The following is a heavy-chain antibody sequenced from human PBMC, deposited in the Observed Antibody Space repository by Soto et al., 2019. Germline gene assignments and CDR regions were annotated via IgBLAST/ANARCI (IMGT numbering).Heavy chain of an antibody. CDR1: AYSFTSYW. CDR2: IYPGDSDT. J-gene: IGHJ6*02. V-gene: IGHV5-51*01. CDR3: ARPPNYDFWSGYYESGMDV. Sequence: GESLKISCKGSAYSFTSYWIGWVRQMPGKGLEWMGIIYPGDSDTRYSPSFQGQVTISADKSISTAYLQWSSLKASDTAMYYCARPPNYDFWSGYYESGMDVWGQGTTVTVSS. D-gene: IGHD3-3*01.